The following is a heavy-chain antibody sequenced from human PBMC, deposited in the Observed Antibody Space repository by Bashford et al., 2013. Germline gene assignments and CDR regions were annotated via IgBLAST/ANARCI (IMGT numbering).Heavy chain of an antibody. V-gene: IGHV3-74*01. Sequence: GGSLRLSCAASGFTFSSYWMHWVRQVSGRGLVWVSRINSDGTSTAYADSVKGRFTISRDNAKNTAYLQMNILKSEDTALYYCSRRVVGSPSIDSWGQGTLVTVSS. CDR2: INSDGTST. CDR3: SRRVVGSPSIDS. D-gene: IGHD3-3*01. CDR1: GFTFSSYW. J-gene: IGHJ4*02.